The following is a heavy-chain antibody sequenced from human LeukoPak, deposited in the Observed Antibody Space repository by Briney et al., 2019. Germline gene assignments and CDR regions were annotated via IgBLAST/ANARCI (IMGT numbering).Heavy chain of an antibody. J-gene: IGHJ4*02. CDR1: GFTFSSYA. V-gene: IGHV3-23*01. Sequence: GGSLRLSCAASGFTFSSYAMSWVRQAPGKGLEWVSAISGSGGSTYYADSVRGRFTISRDNSKNTLYLQMNSLRAEDTAVYYCAKDLEGATTSDWGQGTLVTVSS. CDR3: AKDLEGATTSD. CDR2: ISGSGGST. D-gene: IGHD1-26*01.